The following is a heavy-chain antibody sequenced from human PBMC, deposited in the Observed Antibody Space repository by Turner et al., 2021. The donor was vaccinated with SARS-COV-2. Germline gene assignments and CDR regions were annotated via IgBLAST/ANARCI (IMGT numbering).Heavy chain of an antibody. Sequence: EVQLVDAGGGLVQPGRSLRLSCPTSGFTFDDSAMHWVRQAPGKGLEWVSGITWNSGSLGYADSVKGRFTISRDNAKNSLYLQMNSLRAEDTALYYCEKVPGPRLAWQAARYFHHWGQGTLVTVSS. D-gene: IGHD6-13*01. J-gene: IGHJ1*01. V-gene: IGHV3-9*01. CDR1: GFTFDDSA. CDR3: EKVPGPRLAWQAARYFHH. CDR2: ITWNSGSL.